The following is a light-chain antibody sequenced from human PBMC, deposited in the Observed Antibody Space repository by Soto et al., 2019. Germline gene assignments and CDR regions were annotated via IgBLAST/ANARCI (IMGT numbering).Light chain of an antibody. CDR2: TNN. Sequence: VLTQPPSASGTPGQRVAISCSGSSSNIGSNSVNWYQQLPGTAPKLLIYTNNQRPSGVPDRFSGSKSDTSASLAISGLQSEDEADYYCAGWDDSLNGVVFGGGTKLTVL. CDR3: AGWDDSLNGVV. V-gene: IGLV1-44*01. J-gene: IGLJ2*01. CDR1: SSNIGSNS.